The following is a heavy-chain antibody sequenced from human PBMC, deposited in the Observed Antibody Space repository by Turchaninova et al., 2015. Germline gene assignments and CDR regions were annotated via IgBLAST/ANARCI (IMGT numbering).Heavy chain of an antibody. Sequence: QLQVVQSGPEVKKPGTSVKVSCKASGFTFSSSAVQWVRQVRGQRLAGLGWMAVDSGDTDYAQKFQERVNIPRDISAGIVYLELKNVRSDDTAVYYGAAGVVATGRQWGQGTLVSVSS. CDR1: GFTFSSSA. J-gene: IGHJ4*02. CDR2: MAVDSGDT. D-gene: IGHD5-12*01. V-gene: IGHV1-58*01. CDR3: AAGVVATGRQ.